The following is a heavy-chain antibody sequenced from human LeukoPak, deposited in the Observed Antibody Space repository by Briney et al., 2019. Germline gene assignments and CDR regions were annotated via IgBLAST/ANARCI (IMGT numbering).Heavy chain of an antibody. J-gene: IGHJ4*02. CDR1: GASISRGTYY. D-gene: IGHD5-18*01. V-gene: IGHV4-39*01. CDR2: IDSSGTT. Sequence: SETLSLTCTVSGASISRGTYYWGWIRQSPEKGLEWIGSIDSSGTTHYNSSLKSRIIISVDTSKNQVSLNLTSVTFADTAVYYCARHGYIQFWLYWGQGTQVIVSS. CDR3: ARHGYIQFWLY.